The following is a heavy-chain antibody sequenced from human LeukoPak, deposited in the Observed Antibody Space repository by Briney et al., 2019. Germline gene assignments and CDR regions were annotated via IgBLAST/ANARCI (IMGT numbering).Heavy chain of an antibody. CDR3: ARGQQLDFDY. CDR2: MNPNSGNT. D-gene: IGHD6-13*01. Sequence: ASVKVSCKASGYTFTSYDINWVRQATGQGLEWMGWMNPNSGNTGFAQQFQGGVTITRNTSITTAYMELSSLRSEDTAVYYCARGQQLDFDYWGQGTLVTVSS. V-gene: IGHV1-8*03. CDR1: GYTFTSYD. J-gene: IGHJ4*02.